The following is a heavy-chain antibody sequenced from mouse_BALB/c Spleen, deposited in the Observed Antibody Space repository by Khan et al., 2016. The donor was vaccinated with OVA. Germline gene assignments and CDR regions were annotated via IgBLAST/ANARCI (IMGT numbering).Heavy chain of an antibody. CDR3: ARLAYYYNSEGFAY. CDR1: GFTFSTYG. J-gene: IGHJ3*01. V-gene: IGHV5-6*01. Sequence: EVKLVESGGDLVKTGGSLKLSCAASGFTFSTYGMSWVRQTPDKRLEWVATINSGGHYTYYIDSVKGRFTISRDKDKNILYLQMTSLRSEDTAMYYCARLAYYYNSEGFAYWGQGTLVTVSA. D-gene: IGHD1-1*02. CDR2: INSGGHYT.